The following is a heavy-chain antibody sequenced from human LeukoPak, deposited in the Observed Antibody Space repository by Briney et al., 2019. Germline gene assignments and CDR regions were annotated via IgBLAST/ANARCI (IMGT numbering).Heavy chain of an antibody. CDR2: IYYSGST. J-gene: IGHJ4*02. CDR1: GGSISSGGYY. Sequence: SETLSLTCTVSGGSISSGGYYRSWIRQHPGKGLEWIGYIYYSGSTYYNPSLKSRVTISVDTSKNQFSLKLSSVTAADTAVYYCAIGYDSSGYSRFDYWGQGTLVTVSS. V-gene: IGHV4-31*03. CDR3: AIGYDSSGYSRFDY. D-gene: IGHD3-22*01.